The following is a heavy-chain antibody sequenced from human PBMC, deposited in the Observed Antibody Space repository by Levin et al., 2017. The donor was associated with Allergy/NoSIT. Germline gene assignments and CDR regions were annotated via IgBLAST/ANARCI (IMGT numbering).Heavy chain of an antibody. CDR3: AKRFGWREYFDY. V-gene: IGHV3-30*18. CDR2: ISSDGSKQ. J-gene: IGHJ4*02. Sequence: GGSLRLSCAASGLTFTGFGIDWVRQAPGKGLEWVAGISSDGSKQYYADSVKGRFITSRDNSKNTPILQMDSLRDEDTAIYYCAKRFGWREYFDYWGQGMLVTVSS. CDR1: GLTFTGFG. D-gene: IGHD3-10*01.